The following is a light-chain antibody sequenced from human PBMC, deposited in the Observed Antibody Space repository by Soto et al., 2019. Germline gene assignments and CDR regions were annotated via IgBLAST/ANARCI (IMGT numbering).Light chain of an antibody. CDR1: SSNIGSNT. Sequence: QSVLTQPPSASGTPGQRGTISCSGSSSNIGSNTVNWYQQLPGTPPKLLIYSNNQRPSGVPDRFSGSKSGTSASLAISGLQSEDDADYFCAAWDDSLNGPVFGGGTQLTVL. CDR3: AAWDDSLNGPV. J-gene: IGLJ7*01. CDR2: SNN. V-gene: IGLV1-44*01.